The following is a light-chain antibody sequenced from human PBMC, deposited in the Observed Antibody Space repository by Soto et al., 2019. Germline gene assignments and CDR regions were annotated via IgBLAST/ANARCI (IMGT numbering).Light chain of an antibody. CDR1: SSDIGGYNY. J-gene: IGLJ1*01. CDR2: DVS. CDR3: SSYTSSSTLYV. Sequence: QSALTQPASVSGSPGQSITISCTGTSSDIGGYNYVSWYQLHPGKAPKLMIYDVSSRPSGVSNRFSGSKSGSTASLTISGLHAEDEADYFCSSYTSSSTLYVFRTGTKLTLL. V-gene: IGLV2-14*03.